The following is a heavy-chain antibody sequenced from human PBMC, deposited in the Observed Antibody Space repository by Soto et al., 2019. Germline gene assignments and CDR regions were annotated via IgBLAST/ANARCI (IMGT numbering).Heavy chain of an antibody. CDR2: IIPIFGTA. Sequence: QVQLVQSGAEVKKPGSSVKVSCKASGGTFSSYAISWVRQAPGQGLEWMGGIIPIFGTANYAQKFQGRVTITADKSTSTAYMELGSRSTEDRAVYCCARNFLRGYSYGPCLYGGQGTLVTVPS. CDR3: ARNFLRGYSYGPCLY. J-gene: IGHJ4*02. CDR1: GGTFSSYA. V-gene: IGHV1-69*14. D-gene: IGHD5-18*01.